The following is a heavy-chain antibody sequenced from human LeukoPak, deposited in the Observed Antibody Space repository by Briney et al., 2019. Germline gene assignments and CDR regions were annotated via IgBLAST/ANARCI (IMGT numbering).Heavy chain of an antibody. CDR1: GFTVSSNY. J-gene: IGHJ6*02. CDR2: IYSGGST. D-gene: IGHD3-9*01. Sequence: GGSLRLSCAASGFTVSSNYMSWVRQAPGKGLEWVSVIYSGGSTYYADSVKGRFTISRDNSKKTLYLQMNSLRAEDMAVYYCARDQGGIGYDILTAGFGMDVWGQGTTVTVSS. CDR3: ARDQGGIGYDILTAGFGMDV. V-gene: IGHV3-53*01.